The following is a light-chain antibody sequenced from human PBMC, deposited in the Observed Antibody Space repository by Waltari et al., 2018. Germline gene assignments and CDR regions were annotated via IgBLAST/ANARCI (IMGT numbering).Light chain of an antibody. J-gene: IGKJ1*01. CDR2: AAS. CDR3: QHYVRLPVT. Sequence: IMLTQSPDTLSLSPGERATLSCRASQSIGTFLVWYQQKPGQAPRLLIYAASTRATGIPDRFSGGGSGTDFSLIISRLEPEDFAVYYCQHYVRLPVTFGQGTKVEIK. CDR1: QSIGTF. V-gene: IGKV3-20*01.